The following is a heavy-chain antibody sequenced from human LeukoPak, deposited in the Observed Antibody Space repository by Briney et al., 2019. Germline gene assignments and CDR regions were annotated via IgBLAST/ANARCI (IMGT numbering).Heavy chain of an antibody. D-gene: IGHD3-22*01. Sequence: GGSLRLSCAASGFTFSSYWMSWVRQAPGKGLEWVANIKQDGSEKYYVDSVKGRFTISRDNAKNSLYLQMNSLRAEDTAVYYCAKDSALRYYDSSGYFDYWGQGTLVTVSS. V-gene: IGHV3-7*01. CDR3: AKDSALRYYDSSGYFDY. CDR2: IKQDGSEK. J-gene: IGHJ4*02. CDR1: GFTFSSYW.